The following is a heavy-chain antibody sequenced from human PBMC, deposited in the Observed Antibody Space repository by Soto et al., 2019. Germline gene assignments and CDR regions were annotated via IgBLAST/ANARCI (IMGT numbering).Heavy chain of an antibody. D-gene: IGHD6-19*01. V-gene: IGHV2-5*02. CDR1: GFSLTATGVA. CDR3: AAGWCQFHS. Sequence: QITLKESGPTLVKPTQTLTLTCTFSGFSLTATGVAVAWIRQPPGKALEWVALIHGDNEKWYTPSLNNRLTITKDTCSKEVVLTWTAMDHVDTATYFCAAGWCQFHSWGQGMLVTVCS. CDR2: IHGDNEK. J-gene: IGHJ4*02.